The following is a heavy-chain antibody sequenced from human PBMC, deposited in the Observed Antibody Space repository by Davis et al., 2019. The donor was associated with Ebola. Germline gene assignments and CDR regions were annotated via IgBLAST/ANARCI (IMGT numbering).Heavy chain of an antibody. Sequence: PGGSLRLSCAASGFTFSSYSMNWVRQAPGKGLEWVSSISSSSSYIYYADSVKGRFTISRDNAKNSLYLQMNSLRDEDTAVYYCARAVNYYYYGMDVWGQGTTVTVSS. J-gene: IGHJ6*02. CDR1: GFTFSSYS. CDR3: ARAVNYYYYGMDV. CDR2: ISSSSSYI. D-gene: IGHD3-16*02. V-gene: IGHV3-21*01.